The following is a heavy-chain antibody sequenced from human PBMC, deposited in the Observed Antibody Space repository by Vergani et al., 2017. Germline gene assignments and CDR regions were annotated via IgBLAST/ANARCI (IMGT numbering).Heavy chain of an antibody. CDR3: ARAGRYSSSWYVFGGAEYFQH. J-gene: IGHJ1*01. CDR2: IYHSGST. CDR1: GGSISSSSYY. Sequence: QLQLQESGPGLVKPSETLSLTCTVSGGSISSSSYYWGWIRQPPGKGLEWIGSIYHSGSTNYNPSLKSRVTISVDKSKNQFSLKLSSVTAADTAVYYCARAGRYSSSWYVFGGAEYFQHWGQGTLVTVSS. D-gene: IGHD6-13*01. V-gene: IGHV4-39*07.